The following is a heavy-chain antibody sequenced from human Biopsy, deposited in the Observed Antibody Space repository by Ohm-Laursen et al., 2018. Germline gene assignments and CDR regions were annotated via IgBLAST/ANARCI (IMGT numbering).Heavy chain of an antibody. V-gene: IGHV4-31*03. CDR1: GGAISTDGYY. J-gene: IGHJ6*02. D-gene: IGHD1-1*01. Sequence: SQTLSLTCTVSGGAISTDGYYWSWIRQHPGKGLEWIAYIYHSGIIFSNPSLVSRITISVNTSANRFSLSLTSVTAADTAVYYCARVEGEQLINSGMDVWGQGTTVTVSS. CDR2: IYHSGII. CDR3: ARVEGEQLINSGMDV.